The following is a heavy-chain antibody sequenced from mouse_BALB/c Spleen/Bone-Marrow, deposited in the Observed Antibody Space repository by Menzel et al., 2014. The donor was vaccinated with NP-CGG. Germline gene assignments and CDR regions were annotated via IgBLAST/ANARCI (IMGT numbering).Heavy chain of an antibody. Sequence: VQLQESGAELVRPGSSVKISCKSSGYAFSTYWINWVQQRPGQGLEWIGQIYPGDGDTDFNGKFKGKATLTADRSSNTAYMEFSSLTSEDSAVYFCARGGISVDYWGQGTTPTVSS. CDR1: GYAFSTYW. CDR2: IYPGDGDT. V-gene: IGHV1-80*01. J-gene: IGHJ2*01. CDR3: ARGGISVDY.